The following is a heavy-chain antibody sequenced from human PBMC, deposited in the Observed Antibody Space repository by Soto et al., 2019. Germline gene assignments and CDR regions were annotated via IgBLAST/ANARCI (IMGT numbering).Heavy chain of an antibody. Sequence: SETLSLTCTFSGGSITSYYWSLMRQPPGKGLEWIGYIYYSGSTNYNPSLKSRVTISVDTSKNQFSLKLSPVTAADTAVYYCARATQYYFHTSGYPTGPHFAFDIWGQGTMVTGSS. D-gene: IGHD3-22*01. V-gene: IGHV4-59*12. CDR3: ARATQYYFHTSGYPTGPHFAFDI. J-gene: IGHJ3*02. CDR1: GGSITSYY. CDR2: IYYSGST.